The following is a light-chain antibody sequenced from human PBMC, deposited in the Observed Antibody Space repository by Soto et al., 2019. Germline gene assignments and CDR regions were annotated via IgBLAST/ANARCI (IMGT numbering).Light chain of an antibody. CDR2: DVS. CDR3: CSYAGSYTGV. CDR1: SSDVGGYNY. Sequence: QSALTQPRSVSGSPGQSVTISCTGTSSDVGGYNYVSWYQQHPGKAPKLMIHDVSKRPSGVPDRFSGSKSGNTASLTISGLQAEDEADYYCCSYAGSYTGVFGGGTKVTVL. V-gene: IGLV2-11*01. J-gene: IGLJ3*02.